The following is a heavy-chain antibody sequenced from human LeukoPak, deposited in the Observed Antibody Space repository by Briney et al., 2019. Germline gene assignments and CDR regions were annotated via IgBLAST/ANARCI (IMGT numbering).Heavy chain of an antibody. D-gene: IGHD3-3*01. Sequence: GGSLRLSCAASGFTVSSNYMSWVRQAPGKGLEWVANIKQDGSEKYYVDSVKGRFTISRDNAKNSLYLQMNSLRAEDTAVYYCARAGRFLEWLLEMDVWGQGTTVTVSS. V-gene: IGHV3-7*01. CDR3: ARAGRFLEWLLEMDV. J-gene: IGHJ6*01. CDR2: IKQDGSEK. CDR1: GFTVSSNY.